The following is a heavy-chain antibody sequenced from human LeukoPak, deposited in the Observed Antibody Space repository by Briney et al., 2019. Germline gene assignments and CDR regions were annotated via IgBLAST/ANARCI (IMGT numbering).Heavy chain of an antibody. CDR1: GYSFTSYW. CDR3: AAEVVIGRDAFDI. D-gene: IGHD3-22*01. Sequence: GESLKISCKGSGYSFTSYWIGWVRQMPGKGLEWMGIIYPGDSDTRYSPSFQGQVTFSADKSISTAYLQWSSLKASDTAMYYCAAEVVIGRDAFDIWGQGTMVTVSS. CDR2: IYPGDSDT. V-gene: IGHV5-51*01. J-gene: IGHJ3*02.